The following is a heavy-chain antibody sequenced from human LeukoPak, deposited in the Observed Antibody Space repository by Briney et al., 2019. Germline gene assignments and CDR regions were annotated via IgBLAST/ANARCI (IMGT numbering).Heavy chain of an antibody. CDR1: GGSISTYY. J-gene: IGHJ4*02. D-gene: IGHD7-27*01. CDR2: VSYSGST. V-gene: IGHV4-59*08. CDR3: ARLQGRGDNYLDF. Sequence: PSETLSLTCTVSGGSISTYYWSWLRQPPGKGLEWIGYVSYSGSTNYNPSLKTLKSRVTMPVDTSKNQFSLKVSSVTAADTAVYYCARLQGRGDNYLDFWGQGALVTVSS.